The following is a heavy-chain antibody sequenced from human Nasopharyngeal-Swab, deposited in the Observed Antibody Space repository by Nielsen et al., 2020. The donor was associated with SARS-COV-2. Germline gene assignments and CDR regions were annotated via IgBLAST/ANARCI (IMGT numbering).Heavy chain of an antibody. Sequence: VRQAPGKGLEWVAVISNDGSNKYYADSVKGRFTISRDNSKNTLYLQMNSLRAEDTAVYYCARDWVGATNYWGQGTLVTVSS. J-gene: IGHJ4*02. D-gene: IGHD1-26*01. CDR2: ISNDGSNK. CDR3: ARDWVGATNY. V-gene: IGHV3-30-3*01.